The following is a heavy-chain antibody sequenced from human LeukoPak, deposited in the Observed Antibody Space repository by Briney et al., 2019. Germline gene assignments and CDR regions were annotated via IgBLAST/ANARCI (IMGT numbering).Heavy chain of an antibody. D-gene: IGHD5-18*01. CDR3: ARDAGYGYDRFDY. V-gene: IGHV3-30*03. J-gene: IGHJ4*02. CDR2: ISYDGSNK. CDR1: GFTFRSYG. Sequence: GGSLRLSCAASGFTFRSYGMHWVRQAPGKGLEWVAVISYDGSNKYYADSVKGRFTISRDNSKNTLYLQMNSLRTEDTALYYCARDAGYGYDRFDYWGQGTQVTVSS.